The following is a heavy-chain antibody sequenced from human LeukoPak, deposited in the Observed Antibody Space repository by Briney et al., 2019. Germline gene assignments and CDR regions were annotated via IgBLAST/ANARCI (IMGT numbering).Heavy chain of an antibody. D-gene: IGHD5-24*01. CDR2: IKQDGSEK. V-gene: IGHV3-7*03. CDR1: GFTFSSYW. CDR3: AKGEMATMWGIDY. J-gene: IGHJ4*02. Sequence: GGSLRLSCAASGFTFSSYWMSWVRQAPGKGLEWVANIKQDGSEKYYVDSVKGRFTISRDNAKNSLYLQMNSLRAEDMALYYCAKGEMATMWGIDYWGQGTLVTVSS.